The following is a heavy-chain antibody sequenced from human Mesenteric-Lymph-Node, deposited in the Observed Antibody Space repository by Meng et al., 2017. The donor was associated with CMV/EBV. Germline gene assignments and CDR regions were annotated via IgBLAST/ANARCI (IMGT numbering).Heavy chain of an antibody. V-gene: IGHV3-48*03. Sequence: GGSLRLSCSASGFSFSDFEMSWVRQAPGKGLEWVSYISNSGSTMNYADSVQGRIAISRDNARKSLYLQMHSLRAEDTAVYYCARTLVLQFFDWSRTFYYYSMDLWGQGTTVTVSS. D-gene: IGHD3-9*01. CDR1: GFSFSDFE. CDR2: ISNSGSTM. CDR3: ARTLVLQFFDWSRTFYYYSMDL. J-gene: IGHJ6*02.